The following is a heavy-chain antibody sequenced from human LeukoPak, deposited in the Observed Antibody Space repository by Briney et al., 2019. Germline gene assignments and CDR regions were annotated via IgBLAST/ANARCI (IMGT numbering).Heavy chain of an antibody. CDR1: GFTFSNNW. CDR2: IKEDGSEK. J-gene: IGHJ4*02. CDR3: ARDSGWYPVDY. V-gene: IGHV3-7*01. Sequence: PGGSLRLSCAASGFTFSNNWMTWVRQAPGKGLEWVANIKEDGSEKNYVDSVKGRFTISRDNAKNSLYLQMSSLRAEDTAVYYCARDSGWYPVDYWGQGTLVTVSS. D-gene: IGHD6-19*01.